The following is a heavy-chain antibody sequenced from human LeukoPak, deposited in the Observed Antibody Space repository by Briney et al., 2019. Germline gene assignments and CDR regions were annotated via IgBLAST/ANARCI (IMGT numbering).Heavy chain of an antibody. V-gene: IGHV1-69*04. CDR2: IIPVLSIL. Sequence: SVKVSCKASGGTLSNYAISWVRQAPGQRLEWMGRIIPVLSILNYAEKFQGRVTITADKSANTAYMELRSLTSDDTAVYYCARLLSSNSWYYFDNWGQGTLVTVSS. J-gene: IGHJ4*02. CDR1: GGTLSNYA. D-gene: IGHD2/OR15-2a*01. CDR3: ARLLSSNSWYYFDN.